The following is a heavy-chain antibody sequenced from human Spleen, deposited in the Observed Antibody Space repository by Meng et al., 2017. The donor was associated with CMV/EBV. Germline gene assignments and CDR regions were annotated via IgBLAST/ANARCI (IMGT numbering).Heavy chain of an antibody. CDR1: GFTLRDYY. V-gene: IGHV3-11*01. CDR2: ISPSGRTI. J-gene: IGHJ5*02. Sequence: GESLKISCAASGFTLRDYYMNWIRQAPGKGLEWISYISPSGRTIYYADSVNGRFTVSRDNGESSLYLQMSSLRAEDTAVYYCARDLIGLLDQPAVDPWGQGTLVTVSS. CDR3: ARDLIGLLDQPAVDP. D-gene: IGHD2-2*01.